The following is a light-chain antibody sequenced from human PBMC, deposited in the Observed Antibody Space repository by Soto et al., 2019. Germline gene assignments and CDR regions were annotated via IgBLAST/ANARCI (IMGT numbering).Light chain of an antibody. Sequence: DVQITQSPSTLSTSVGDSVTITCRASQDINRWLAWYQQKPGKAPKILIYNADTLESGVPSRFSGSGYGTEFILTIASLQPDDFATYYCQQYETFSGTFGPGCKVDIK. J-gene: IGKJ1*01. CDR3: QQYETFSGT. CDR2: NAD. CDR1: QDINRW. V-gene: IGKV1-5*01.